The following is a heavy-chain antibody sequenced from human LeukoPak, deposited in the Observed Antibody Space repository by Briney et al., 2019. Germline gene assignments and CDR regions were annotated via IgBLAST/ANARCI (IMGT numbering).Heavy chain of an antibody. J-gene: IGHJ4*02. Sequence: GASVKVSCKASGGTFSSYAISWVRQAPGQGLEWMGRIIPILGIANYAQKFQGRVTITADKSTSTAYMELSSLRSEDTAVYYCARVATILQPFDYWGQGTLVTVSS. D-gene: IGHD5-12*01. CDR2: IIPILGIA. CDR1: GGTFSSYA. CDR3: ARVATILQPFDY. V-gene: IGHV1-69*04.